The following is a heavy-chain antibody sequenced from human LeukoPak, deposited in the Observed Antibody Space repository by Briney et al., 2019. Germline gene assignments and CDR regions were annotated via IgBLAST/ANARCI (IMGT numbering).Heavy chain of an antibody. D-gene: IGHD3-16*02. CDR3: ARTRSDDYVWGSYRSYYFDY. J-gene: IGHJ4*02. Sequence: PGRSLRLSCAASGFTFSSYSMNWVRQAPGKGLEWVSSISSNSSYIYYADSVKGRFTISRDNAKNSLYLQMNSLRAEDTAVYYCARTRSDDYVWGSYRSYYFDYWGQGTLVTVSS. CDR2: ISSNSSYI. V-gene: IGHV3-21*01. CDR1: GFTFSSYS.